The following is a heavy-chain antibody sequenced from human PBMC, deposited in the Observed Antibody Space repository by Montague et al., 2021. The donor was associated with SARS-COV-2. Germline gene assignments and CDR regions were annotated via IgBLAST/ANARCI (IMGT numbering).Heavy chain of an antibody. D-gene: IGHD2-2*02. CDR3: AKDRALLPYSLHCSSTSCYKSAGYYYYGMDV. J-gene: IGHJ6*02. CDR2: ISWNSGSI. CDR1: GFTFDDYA. Sequence: SLRLSCAASGFTFDDYAMHWVRQAPGKGLEWVSGISWNSGSIGYADSVKGRFTISRDNAKNSLYLQMNSLRAEDTALYYCAKDRALLPYSLHCSSTSCYKSAGYYYYGMDVWGQGTTVTVSS. V-gene: IGHV3-9*01.